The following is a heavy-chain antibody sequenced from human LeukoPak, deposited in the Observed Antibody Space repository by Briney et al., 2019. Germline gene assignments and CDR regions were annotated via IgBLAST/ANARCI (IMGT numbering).Heavy chain of an antibody. V-gene: IGHV4-34*01. Sequence: SETLSLTCAVYAGSFSGYYWSWIRQPPGKGLEWIGEINHSGSTNYNPSLKSRVTISVDTSKNQSSLKLSSVTAADTAVYYCARVLYSGYDFRYYYYMDVWGKGTTVTVSS. J-gene: IGHJ6*03. CDR3: ARVLYSGYDFRYYYYMDV. D-gene: IGHD5-12*01. CDR2: INHSGST. CDR1: AGSFSGYY.